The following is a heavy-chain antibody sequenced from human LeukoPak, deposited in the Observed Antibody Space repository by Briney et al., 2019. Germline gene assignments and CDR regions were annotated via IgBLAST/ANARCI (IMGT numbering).Heavy chain of an antibody. V-gene: IGHV4-61*01. J-gene: IGHJ4*02. CDR2: IYYSGST. Sequence: SETLSLTCTVSGYSISSGYYWGWIRQPPGKGLEWIGYIYYSGSTNYNPSLKSRVTISVDTSKNQFSLKLSSVTAADTAVYYCARGDYGDYQDYWGQGTLVTVSS. D-gene: IGHD4-17*01. CDR3: ARGDYGDYQDY. CDR1: GYSISSGYY.